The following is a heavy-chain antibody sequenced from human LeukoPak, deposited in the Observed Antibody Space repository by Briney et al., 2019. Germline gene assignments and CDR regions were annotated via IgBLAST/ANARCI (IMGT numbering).Heavy chain of an antibody. D-gene: IGHD4-17*01. CDR2: MNPYSGNT. CDR1: GYTFTNYD. J-gene: IGHJ4*02. CDR3: AREGMTTVTHFDY. Sequence: ASVKVSCKASGYTFTNYDIYWVRQASGQGLECMGWMNPYSGNTGYVQKFQGRVTMTRNTSISTAYMELNSLRAEDTAVYYCAREGMTTVTHFDYWGQGTLVTVSS. V-gene: IGHV1-8*01.